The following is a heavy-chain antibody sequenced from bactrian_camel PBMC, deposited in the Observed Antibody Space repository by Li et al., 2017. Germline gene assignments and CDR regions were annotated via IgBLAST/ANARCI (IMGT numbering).Heavy chain of an antibody. CDR2: IYGPGGIT. V-gene: IGHV3-3*01. Sequence: HVQLVESGGGSVRAGGSLVLSCAAPNYLLRSSCLGWFRQAPGKEREGVAQIYGPGGITEYDDSVKGRFTIYLDNAKSSVYLQMHTLKPEDAAMYYCAADPRAWVCALTSPGDLLYRGQGTQVTV. J-gene: IGHJ4*01. CDR1: NYLLRSSC. D-gene: IGHD2*01.